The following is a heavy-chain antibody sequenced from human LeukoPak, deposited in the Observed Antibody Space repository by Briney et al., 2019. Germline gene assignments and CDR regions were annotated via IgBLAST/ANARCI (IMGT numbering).Heavy chain of an antibody. CDR3: ARSRVMATTPLDY. J-gene: IGHJ4*02. CDR1: GYTFTSYD. D-gene: IGHD5-12*01. CDR2: MNPNSGNT. V-gene: IGHV1-8*01. Sequence: ASVKVSCKASGYTFTSYDINGVRQATGQGLEWMGWMNPNSGNTGYAQKFQGRVTMTRNTSISTAYMELSSLRSEDTAVYYCARSRVMATTPLDYWGQGTLVTVSS.